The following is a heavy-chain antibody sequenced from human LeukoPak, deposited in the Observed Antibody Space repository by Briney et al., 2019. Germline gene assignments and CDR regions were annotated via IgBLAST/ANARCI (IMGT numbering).Heavy chain of an antibody. V-gene: IGHV3-30*18. CDR2: ISYDGSNK. Sequence: GGSLRLSCAAPGFTFSSYGMHWVRQAPGKGLEWVAVISYDGSNKYYADSVKGRFTISRDNSKNTLYLQMNSLRAEDTAVYYCAKDYMVRGYDYYYGMDVWGQGTTVTVSS. D-gene: IGHD3-10*01. J-gene: IGHJ6*02. CDR1: GFTFSSYG. CDR3: AKDYMVRGYDYYYGMDV.